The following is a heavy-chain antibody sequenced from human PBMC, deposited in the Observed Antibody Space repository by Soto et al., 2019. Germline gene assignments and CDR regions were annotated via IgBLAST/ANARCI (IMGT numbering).Heavy chain of an antibody. V-gene: IGHV2-5*01. Sequence: QITSKESGPTLVKPTQTLTVTCTFSGFSLSTSGAGVGWIRQSPGKAPEWLALISWKDEKRYNPGLKSRLTITKDTSKSLVVLTMTDLDPVDTATYFCAHRYGGNYYRWYFDSWGQGTLVTVSS. CDR2: ISWKDEK. D-gene: IGHD1-26*01. CDR3: AHRYGGNYYRWYFDS. CDR1: GFSLSTSGAG. J-gene: IGHJ4*02.